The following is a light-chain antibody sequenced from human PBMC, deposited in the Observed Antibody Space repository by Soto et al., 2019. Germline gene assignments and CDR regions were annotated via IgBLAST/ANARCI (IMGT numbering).Light chain of an antibody. CDR1: SSDIGAYSF. Sequence: QSVLTQPASVSGSPGHAITLSCTGTSSDIGAYSFVSWYQQHPGKAPKLMIYDVSSRPSGVSNRFLGSKSGNTASLTISGLQAEDEADYYCSSYTSRSTLVFGGGTQLTVL. CDR2: DVS. CDR3: SSYTSRSTLV. V-gene: IGLV2-14*03. J-gene: IGLJ2*01.